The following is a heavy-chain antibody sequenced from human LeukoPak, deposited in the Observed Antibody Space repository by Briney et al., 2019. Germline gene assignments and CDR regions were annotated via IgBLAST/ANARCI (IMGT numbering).Heavy chain of an antibody. V-gene: IGHV3-23*01. J-gene: IGHJ4*02. CDR2: VSERGGST. CDR3: AKQSAGSAAWYSLHYDF. D-gene: IGHD6-13*01. Sequence: GGSLRLSCAASGFTFSSYAMSWVRQAPGKGLEWVSAVSERGGSTYYADSVKGRFTISRDNSKDTLYLQMNGLRAEDTAVYFCAKQSAGSAAWYSLHYDFWGQGTLVTVSS. CDR1: GFTFSSYA.